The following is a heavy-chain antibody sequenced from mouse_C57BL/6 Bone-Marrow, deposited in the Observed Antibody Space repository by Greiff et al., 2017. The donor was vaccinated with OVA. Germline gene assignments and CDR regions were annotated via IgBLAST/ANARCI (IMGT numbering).Heavy chain of an antibody. D-gene: IGHD3-2*02. V-gene: IGHV1-53*01. CDR1: GYTFTSYW. CDR3: ARRTAQATDFDY. J-gene: IGHJ2*01. CDR2: INPSNGGT. Sequence: QVHVKQPGTELVKPGASVKLSCKASGYTFTSYWMHWVKQRPGQGLEWIGNINPSNGGTNYNEKFKSKATLTVDKSSSTAYMQLSSLTSEDSAVYYCARRTAQATDFDYWGQGTTLTVSS.